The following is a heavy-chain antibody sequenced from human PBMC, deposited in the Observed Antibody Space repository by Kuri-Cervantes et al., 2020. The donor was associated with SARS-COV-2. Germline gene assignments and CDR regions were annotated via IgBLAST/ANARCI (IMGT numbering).Heavy chain of an antibody. CDR2: IYYSGST. Sequence: GSLRLSCTVSGGSISSSSYYWGWIRQPPGKGLEWIGSIYYSGSTYYNPSLKSRVTISADTSKNQFSLKLSSVTAADTAVYYCARVRAKVGGNVDYWGQGTWSPSPQ. D-gene: IGHD4-23*01. V-gene: IGHV4-39*07. CDR1: GGSISSSSYY. CDR3: ARVRAKVGGNVDY. J-gene: IGHJ4*02.